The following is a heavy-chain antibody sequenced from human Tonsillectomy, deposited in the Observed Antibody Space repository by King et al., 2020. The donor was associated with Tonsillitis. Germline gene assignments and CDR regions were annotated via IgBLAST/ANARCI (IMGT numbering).Heavy chain of an antibody. J-gene: IGHJ5*02. CDR2: IYPGDSDT. D-gene: IGHD2-15*01. CDR1: GYNFSKYW. Sequence: VQLVQSGAEVKKPGESLKISCKGSGYNFSKYWSGWVRQMPGKGLEWMGIIYPGDSDTRYSPSFQGQVTISADKSISTAYLQWSSLKASDTAMYYCARGYCSSGGFCTGWFDPWGQGTLVTVSS. CDR3: ARGYCSSGGFCTGWFDP. V-gene: IGHV5-51*01.